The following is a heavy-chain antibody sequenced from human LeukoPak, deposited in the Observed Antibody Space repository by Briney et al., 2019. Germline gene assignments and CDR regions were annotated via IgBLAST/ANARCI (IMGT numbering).Heavy chain of an antibody. Sequence: SETLSLTCTVSGGSISTYYWNWIRQPPGKGLEWIGYIYYSGATNYNPSLKSRVAMSVDTSKSQFSLNLSSVTAADMAVYYCARTWGNWYFDPWGRGTLVTVSS. CDR2: IYYSGAT. J-gene: IGHJ2*01. CDR1: GGSISTYY. CDR3: ARTWGNWYFDP. V-gene: IGHV4-59*01. D-gene: IGHD7-27*01.